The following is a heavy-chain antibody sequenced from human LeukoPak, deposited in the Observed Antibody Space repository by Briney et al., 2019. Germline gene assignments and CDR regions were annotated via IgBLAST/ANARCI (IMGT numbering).Heavy chain of an antibody. CDR2: IRYDGSNK. J-gene: IGHJ4*02. CDR1: GFTFSSYG. D-gene: IGHD7-27*01. V-gene: IGHV3-30*02. Sequence: PGGSLRLSCAASGFTFSSYGMHWVRQAPGKGLEWVTFIRYDGSNKYYADSVKGRFTISRDNSKNTLYLQMNSQRAEDTAVYYCAKGPPSGLSFDYWGQGTLVTVSS. CDR3: AKGPPSGLSFDY.